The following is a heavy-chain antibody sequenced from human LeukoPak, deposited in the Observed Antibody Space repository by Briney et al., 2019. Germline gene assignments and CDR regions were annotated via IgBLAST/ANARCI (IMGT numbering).Heavy chain of an antibody. CDR3: ARSDWFRGEETPT. V-gene: IGHV4-34*01. CDR1: GGSFSGYY. J-gene: IGHJ5*02. CDR2: INHSGSI. Sequence: SETLSLTCAVYGGSFSGYYWSWIRQPPGKGLEWIGEINHSGSINYNPSLKSRVTISVDTSQNQFSLKLSSVTAADTAVYYCARSDWFRGEETPTWGQGTLVTVSS. D-gene: IGHD3-9*01.